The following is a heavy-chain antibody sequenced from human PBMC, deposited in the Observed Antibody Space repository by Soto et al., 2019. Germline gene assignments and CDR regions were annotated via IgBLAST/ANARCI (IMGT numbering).Heavy chain of an antibody. J-gene: IGHJ5*02. CDR2: IVHIFGKA. CDR1: AGTFSSYA. D-gene: IGHD6-13*01. CDR3: SKRGAQQLGNGFDP. V-gene: IGHV1-69*13. Sequence: SVKVSCKAPAGTFSSYAISWVRQAPAQGLEWMGGIVHIFGKANYAEKFQGRVTITADESTSRAYMELRSLRSEKTAVYYCSKRGAQQLGNGFDPSGQVAVVTVSS.